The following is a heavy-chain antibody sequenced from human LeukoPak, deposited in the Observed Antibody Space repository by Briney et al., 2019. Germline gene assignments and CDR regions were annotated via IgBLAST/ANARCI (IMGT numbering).Heavy chain of an antibody. V-gene: IGHV3-7*01. D-gene: IGHD3-16*02. CDR3: ARGVYQFDY. J-gene: IGHJ4*02. CDR2: MKQDGSEI. Sequence: GGSLRLSCAASGFTFSSYWMTWVRQAPGKGLEWVAYMKQDGSEIYYVDSVKGRFTISRGNANNSLYLQMNSLRAEDTALYYCARGVYQFDYWGQGTLVTVSS. CDR1: GFTFSSYW.